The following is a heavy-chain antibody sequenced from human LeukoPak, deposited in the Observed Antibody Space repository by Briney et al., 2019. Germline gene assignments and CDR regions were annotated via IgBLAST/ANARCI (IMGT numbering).Heavy chain of an antibody. CDR1: GFTFSSYE. CDR2: ISTSSSYI. V-gene: IGHV3-21*01. CDR3: ASETGY. J-gene: IGHJ4*02. Sequence: GGSLRLSCAASGFTFSSYEMNWVRQAPGKGLEWVSFISTSSSYIHYADSVKGRFTISRDNAKNSLYLQMNSLRAEDTAVYYCASETGYWGQGTLVTVSS.